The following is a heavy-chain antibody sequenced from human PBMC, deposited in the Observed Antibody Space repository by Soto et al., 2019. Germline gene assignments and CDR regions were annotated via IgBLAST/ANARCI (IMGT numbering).Heavy chain of an antibody. CDR1: GGSISSSSYY. J-gene: IGHJ6*02. CDR2: IYYSGST. D-gene: IGHD3-3*01. CDR3: AGVVQADYYYGMDV. Sequence: LSLTCTVSGGSISSSSYYWGWIRQPPGKGLEWIGSIYYSGSTYYNPSLKSRVTISVDTSKNQFSLKLSSVTAADTAVYYCAGVVQADYYYGMDVWGQGTTVTVSS. V-gene: IGHV4-39*01.